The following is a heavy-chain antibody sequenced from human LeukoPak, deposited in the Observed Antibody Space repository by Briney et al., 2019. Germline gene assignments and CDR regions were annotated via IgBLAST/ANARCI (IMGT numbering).Heavy chain of an antibody. CDR1: GFTFSSYE. CDR3: ARDGEGAGSYYSPYYYGMDV. V-gene: IGHV3-48*03. J-gene: IGHJ6*02. CDR2: ISSSGSTI. D-gene: IGHD3-10*01. Sequence: GGSLRLSCAASGFTFSSYEMNWVRQAPGKGLEWVSYISSSGSTIYYAGSVKGRFTISRDNAKNSLYLQMNSLRAEDTAVYYCARDGEGAGSYYSPYYYGMDVWGQGTTVTVSS.